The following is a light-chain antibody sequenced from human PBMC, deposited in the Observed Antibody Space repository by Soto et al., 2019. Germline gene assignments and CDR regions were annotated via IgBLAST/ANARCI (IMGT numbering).Light chain of an antibody. CDR1: SSDVGFYNY. J-gene: IGLJ1*01. CDR3: CSYTTSSTRV. CDR2: EVT. V-gene: IGLV2-14*01. Sequence: QSVLTQPASVSGSPGQSIAISCTGSSSDVGFYNYISWYQQHLGKVPKLIIYEVTNRPSGVSNRFSGSKSGNTASLTISGLQAEDEADYYCCSYTTSSTRVFGTGTKVTVL.